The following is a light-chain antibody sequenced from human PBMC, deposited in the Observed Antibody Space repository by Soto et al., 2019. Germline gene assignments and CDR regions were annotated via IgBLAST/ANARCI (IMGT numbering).Light chain of an antibody. J-gene: IGLJ2*01. V-gene: IGLV2-11*01. CDR1: SSDVSYYSY. Sequence: QSALTQPRSVSGSPGQSLTISCTGTSSDVSYYSYVSWYQQHPGKAPKLIIYDVSKRPSGVPDRVSGSKSGNTASLTISGLQAEDEADYYCCSYAGSPSVFGGGTKLTVL. CDR3: CSYAGSPSV. CDR2: DVS.